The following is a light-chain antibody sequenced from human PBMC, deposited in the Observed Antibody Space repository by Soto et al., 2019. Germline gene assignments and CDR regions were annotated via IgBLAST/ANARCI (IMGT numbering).Light chain of an antibody. J-gene: IGKJ1*01. CDR1: QSISSS. Sequence: EMVMTQSPASLSVSPVERATLSCRASQSISSSLVWYQQKPGQAPRLLIYGASTRATGIPARFSGSGSGTEFTLTISSLQSEDFAVYYCQQHAQGWTFGQGTKVEIK. V-gene: IGKV3-15*01. CDR2: GAS. CDR3: QQHAQGWT.